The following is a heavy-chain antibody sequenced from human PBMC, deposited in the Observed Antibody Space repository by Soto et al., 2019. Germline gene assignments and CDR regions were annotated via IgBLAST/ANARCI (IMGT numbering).Heavy chain of an antibody. D-gene: IGHD4-17*01. CDR1: GGTFSSYA. Sequence: QVQLVQSGAEVKKPGSSVKVSCKASGGTFSSYAISWVRQAPGQGLEWMGGIIPIFGTANYAQKFQGRVTITADESTSTAYMELSSLRSEDTAVYYCAIGMTTETTGPHAVYYYGMDVWGQGTTVTVSS. J-gene: IGHJ6*02. CDR2: IIPIFGTA. CDR3: AIGMTTETTGPHAVYYYGMDV. V-gene: IGHV1-69*01.